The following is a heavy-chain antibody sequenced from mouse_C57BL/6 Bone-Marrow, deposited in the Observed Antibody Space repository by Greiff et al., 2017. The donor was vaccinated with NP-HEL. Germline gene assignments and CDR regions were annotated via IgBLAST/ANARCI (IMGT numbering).Heavy chain of an antibody. V-gene: IGHV5-12*01. J-gene: IGHJ3*01. CDR1: GFTFSDYY. CDR2: ISNGGGST. Sequence: EVQRVESGGGLVQPGGSLKLSCAASGFTFSDYYMYWVRQTPEKRLEWVAYISNGGGSTYYPDTVKGRFTISRDNAKNTLYLQMSRLKSEDTAMYYCARDYYGSSYWGQGTLVTVSA. D-gene: IGHD1-1*01. CDR3: ARDYYGSSY.